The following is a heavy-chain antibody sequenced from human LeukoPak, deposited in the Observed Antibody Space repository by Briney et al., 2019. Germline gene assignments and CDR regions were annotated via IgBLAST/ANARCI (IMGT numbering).Heavy chain of an antibody. Sequence: GGSLRLSCAASGFTFSSYAMSWVRQAPGKGLEWVSAISGSGGSTYYADSVKGRFTISRDNSKNTLYLQMNSLRAEDTAVYYCAKDRSTYYYDSSGPPDYWGQGTLVTVSS. CDR1: GFTFSSYA. CDR2: ISGSGGST. D-gene: IGHD3-22*01. J-gene: IGHJ4*02. V-gene: IGHV3-23*01. CDR3: AKDRSTYYYDSSGPPDY.